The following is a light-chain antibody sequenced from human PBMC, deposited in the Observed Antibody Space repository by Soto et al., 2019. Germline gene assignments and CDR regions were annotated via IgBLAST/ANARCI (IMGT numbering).Light chain of an antibody. V-gene: IGKV3-15*01. J-gene: IGKJ1*01. CDR1: QRVSSH. CDR3: HQYNNSPWT. CDR2: AAS. Sequence: EIVLTQSPGTLSLSPGYTSTLSCRASQRVSSHLAWYQQRPGKAPRLLIYAASTRATGIPVRFSGSGSETEFTLTIRSLQSEDSAVYYCHQYNNSPWTFGQGTKVDIK.